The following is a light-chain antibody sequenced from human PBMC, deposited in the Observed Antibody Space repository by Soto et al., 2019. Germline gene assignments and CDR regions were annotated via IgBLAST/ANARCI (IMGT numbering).Light chain of an antibody. CDR3: TSYTTSNTVV. CDR2: GVN. V-gene: IGLV2-18*02. Sequence: QSALTQPPSVSGSPGQSVTISCSGTSSDVGSYDAVSWYQQSPGTAPELMIYGVNNRPSGVPNRFSGSKSGNTASLTVSGLQAEDEADYYCTSYTTSNTVVFGGGTQLTVL. CDR1: SSDVGSYDA. J-gene: IGLJ2*01.